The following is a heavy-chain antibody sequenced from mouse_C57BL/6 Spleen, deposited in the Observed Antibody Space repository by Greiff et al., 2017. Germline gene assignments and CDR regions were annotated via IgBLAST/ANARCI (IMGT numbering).Heavy chain of an antibody. CDR2: IYPGSGNT. Sequence: QVQLQQSGAELVRPGASVKLSCKASGYTFTDYYINWVKQRPGQGLEWIARIYPGSGNTYYNEKFKGKATLTAEKSSSTAYMQLSSLTSEDSAVXFCAREGGNYLYYYAMDYWGQGTSVTVSS. CDR1: GYTFTDYY. V-gene: IGHV1-76*01. D-gene: IGHD2-1*01. J-gene: IGHJ4*01. CDR3: AREGGNYLYYYAMDY.